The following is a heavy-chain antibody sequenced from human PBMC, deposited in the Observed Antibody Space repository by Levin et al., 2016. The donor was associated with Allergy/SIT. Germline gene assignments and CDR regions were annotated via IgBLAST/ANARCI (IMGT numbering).Heavy chain of an antibody. CDR3: ARIATGTTDVRHRDY. CDR2: INHSGST. J-gene: IGHJ4*02. D-gene: IGHD1-1*01. Sequence: WIRQPPGKGLEWIGEINHSGSTNYNPSLKSRVTISVDASKNQFSLKLSSVTAADTAVYYCARIATGTTDVRHRDYWGQGTPVTVSS. V-gene: IGHV4-34*01.